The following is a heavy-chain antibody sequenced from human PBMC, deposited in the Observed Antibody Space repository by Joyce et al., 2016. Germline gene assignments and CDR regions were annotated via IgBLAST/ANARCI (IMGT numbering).Heavy chain of an antibody. CDR2: ISYDGHNK. V-gene: IGHV3-30*01. Sequence: QEKLEESGGGVVQPGTSLRRSCTASGSIFSGCVMNWVRQAPGKGLGWVAIISYDGHNKFYADSVRGRFTISSDNYKDTLFLQMHSLTIEDSGVYYCAGRSGIPAGRRPGAVDTWGQGTVVTVSS. CDR3: AGRSGIPAGRRPGAVDT. D-gene: IGHD6-13*01. CDR1: GSIFSGCV. J-gene: IGHJ3*01.